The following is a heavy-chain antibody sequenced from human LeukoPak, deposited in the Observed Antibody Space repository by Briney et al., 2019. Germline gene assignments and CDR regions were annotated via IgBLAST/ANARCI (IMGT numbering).Heavy chain of an antibody. CDR3: VRDAKWGYDY. Sequence: ASVKVSCKPSGYTFTGYHMHWVRQAPGQGLEWTGWINPNSGDTNYAQKFQGRVTMTTDTSITIAFMELSSLRSDDTAIYYCVRDAKWGYDYWGQGTLVTVSS. CDR2: INPNSGDT. J-gene: IGHJ4*02. CDR1: GYTFTGYH. V-gene: IGHV1-2*02. D-gene: IGHD7-27*01.